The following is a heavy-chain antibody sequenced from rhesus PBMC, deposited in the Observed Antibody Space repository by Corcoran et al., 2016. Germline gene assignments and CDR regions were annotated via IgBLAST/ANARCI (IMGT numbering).Heavy chain of an antibody. CDR3: ARVGTVNGDY. V-gene: IGHV4S5*01. D-gene: IGHD5-24*01. Sequence: QVQLEESGPGLVKPSETLSLTCAGSGGSHSGYYWNVIRHPPGKGLEGIGYIGGTRGSTAYNPSLKSRVTISTDTSKNQLSLRLTSVTAADTAVYYCARVGTVNGDYWGQGVLVTVSS. J-gene: IGHJ4*01. CDR2: IGGTRGST. CDR1: GGSHSGYY.